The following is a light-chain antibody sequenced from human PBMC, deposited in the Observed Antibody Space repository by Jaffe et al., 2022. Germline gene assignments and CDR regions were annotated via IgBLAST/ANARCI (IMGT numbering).Light chain of an antibody. CDR3: QQYGLSPGSPDYT. Sequence: ENVLTQSPGTLSLSPGERATLSCRASQSVSSNYLAWYQQKPGQAPSLLIYSTSSRATGIPDRFSGSGSGTDFTLTISRLEPEDFAVYYCQQYGLSPGSPDYTFGQGTKLEIK. CDR2: STS. J-gene: IGKJ2*01. CDR1: QSVSSNY. V-gene: IGKV3-20*01.